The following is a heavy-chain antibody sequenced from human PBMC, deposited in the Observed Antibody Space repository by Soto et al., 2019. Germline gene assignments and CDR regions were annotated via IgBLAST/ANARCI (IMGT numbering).Heavy chain of an antibody. D-gene: IGHD3-3*01. CDR2: IYYSGTT. J-gene: IGHJ6*02. Sequence: SETLSLTCTVSDGSISSYYWSWIRQPPGKGLEWIGYIYYSGTTYYNPSLKSRVTISLDTSKSQFSLKLSSVTAADTAVYYCARAPNTGFWSIYLPRGMAAGGQGTT. CDR1: DGSISSYY. CDR3: ARAPNTGFWSIYLPRGMAA. V-gene: IGHV4-59*01.